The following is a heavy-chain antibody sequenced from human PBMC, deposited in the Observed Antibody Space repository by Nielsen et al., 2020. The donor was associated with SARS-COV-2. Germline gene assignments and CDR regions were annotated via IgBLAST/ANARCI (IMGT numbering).Heavy chain of an antibody. CDR1: GYTFTSYD. V-gene: IGHV1-8*01. Sequence: ASVKVSCKASGYTFTSYDINWVRQATGQGLEWMGWMNPNSGNTGYAQKFQGRVTMTRNTSISTAYMELSSLRSEDTAVYYCARHGPTHWASDYWGQGTLVTVSS. J-gene: IGHJ4*02. D-gene: IGHD7-27*01. CDR2: MNPNSGNT. CDR3: ARHGPTHWASDY.